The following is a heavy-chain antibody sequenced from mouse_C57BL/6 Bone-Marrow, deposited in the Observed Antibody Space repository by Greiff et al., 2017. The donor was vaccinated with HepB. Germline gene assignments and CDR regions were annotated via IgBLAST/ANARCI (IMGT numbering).Heavy chain of an antibody. J-gene: IGHJ3*01. D-gene: IGHD2-4*01. CDR3: ATEIYYDYDGFAY. V-gene: IGHV1-54*01. CDR2: INTGSGGT. Sequence: QVQLQQSGAELVRPGTSVKVSCKASGYAFTNYLIEWVQQRPGQGLEWIGVINTGSGGTNYHEKCKGKATPTADKSSSTAYMQLSILTSEDTAVYFYATEIYYDYDGFAYWGQGTLVTVSA. CDR1: GYAFTNYL.